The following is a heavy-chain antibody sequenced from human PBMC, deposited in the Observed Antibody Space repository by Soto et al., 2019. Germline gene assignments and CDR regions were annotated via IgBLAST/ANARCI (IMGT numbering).Heavy chain of an antibody. CDR2: IVASGGAT. J-gene: IGHJ6*02. CDR1: GFTFNNFG. CDR3: ARLASVDV. Sequence: GGSLRLSCVTSGFTFNNFGMTWVRQAPGKGLHWVSTIVASGGATYYADSVQGRFTISRDNSKNTLYLQMTSLRDDDAAVYYCARLASVDVWGQGTTVTVSS. V-gene: IGHV3-23*01. D-gene: IGHD3-9*01.